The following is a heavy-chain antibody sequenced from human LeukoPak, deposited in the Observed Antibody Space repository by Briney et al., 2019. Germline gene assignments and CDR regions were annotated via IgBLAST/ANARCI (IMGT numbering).Heavy chain of an antibody. Sequence: GGSLRLSCAASGFTFRNSWMSWVRQAPGKGLEWVAAISYDGSSKYYADSVKGRFTISRDNSKNTLYLQMNSLRAEDTAVYYCARDQGVVVHGKYHYYGMDVWGQGTTVTVSS. CDR2: ISYDGSSK. V-gene: IGHV3-30*03. CDR1: GFTFRNSW. J-gene: IGHJ6*02. D-gene: IGHD3-22*01. CDR3: ARDQGVVVHGKYHYYGMDV.